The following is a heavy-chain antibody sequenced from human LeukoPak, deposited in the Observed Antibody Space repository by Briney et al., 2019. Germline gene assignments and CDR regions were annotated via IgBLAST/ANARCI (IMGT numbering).Heavy chain of an antibody. CDR1: GGSFSGYY. CDR2: ISHSGNT. D-gene: IGHD3-22*01. CDR3: AMSFYDISDYSLSGAFDI. Sequence: SETLSLTCAVYGGSFSGYYWSWVRQPPGKGLEWIGEISHSGNTNYNPSLKSRVTISLDTSKKQFFPRLSSVTAADTAVYYCAMSFYDISDYSLSGAFDIWGQGTMVTVSS. J-gene: IGHJ3*02. V-gene: IGHV4-34*01.